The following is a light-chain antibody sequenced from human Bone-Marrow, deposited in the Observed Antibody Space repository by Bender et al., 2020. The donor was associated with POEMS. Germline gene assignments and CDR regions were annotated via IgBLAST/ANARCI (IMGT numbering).Light chain of an antibody. CDR3: QSADSSGTYYV. J-gene: IGLJ1*01. CDR2: KDI. CDR1: ALPTQY. V-gene: IGLV3-25*03. Sequence: SYELTQPPSVSVSPGQTARITCSGDALPTQYAYWYQQKSGQAPVLVIFKDIERPSGIPGRFSAFRSGTTVTLTISGVQAEDEADYYCQSADSSGTYYVFGTGTKVTVL.